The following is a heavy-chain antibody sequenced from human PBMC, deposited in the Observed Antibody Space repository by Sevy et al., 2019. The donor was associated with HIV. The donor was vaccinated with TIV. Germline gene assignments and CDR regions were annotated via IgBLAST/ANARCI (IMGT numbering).Heavy chain of an antibody. Sequence: GGSLRLSCAASGFTFSNYGMHWVRQAPGKGLEWVAVISYDGSIKYYADSVRGRFTISRANSKNTLYLQMNSLRPEDTTMYFCAKDQGRLLELDYWGQGTLVTVSS. CDR1: GFTFSNYG. J-gene: IGHJ4*02. CDR3: AKDQGRLLELDY. CDR2: ISYDGSIK. D-gene: IGHD1-7*01. V-gene: IGHV3-30*18.